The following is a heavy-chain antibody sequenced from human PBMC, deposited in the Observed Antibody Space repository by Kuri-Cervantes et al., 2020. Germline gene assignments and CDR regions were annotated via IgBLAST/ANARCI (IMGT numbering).Heavy chain of an antibody. Sequence: SETLSLTCSLSGGSISRYYWSWTRQPPGKGLEWIGYIFYTGTTNYNPSLKSRITISLDTSKNQFSLKLSSVTAADTAVYYCARGGGYSYGSYYYYYMDVWGKGTTVTVSS. V-gene: IGHV4-59*12. D-gene: IGHD5-18*01. CDR3: ARGGGYSYGSYYYYYMDV. CDR2: IFYTGTT. J-gene: IGHJ6*03. CDR1: GGSISRYY.